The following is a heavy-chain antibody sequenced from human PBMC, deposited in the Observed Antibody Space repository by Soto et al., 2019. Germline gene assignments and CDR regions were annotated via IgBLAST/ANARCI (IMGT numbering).Heavy chain of an antibody. J-gene: IGHJ4*02. CDR2: ISSSSSTI. Sequence: GGSLRLSCVASGFTFNSYSMNWVRQAPGKGLEWISYISSSSSTIYYADSVKGRFTISRDNAKNSLYLQMNSLRGEDTAVYYCASLSSFRVDYWGQGTLVTVSS. D-gene: IGHD3-10*01. CDR1: GFTFNSYS. CDR3: ASLSSFRVDY. V-gene: IGHV3-48*01.